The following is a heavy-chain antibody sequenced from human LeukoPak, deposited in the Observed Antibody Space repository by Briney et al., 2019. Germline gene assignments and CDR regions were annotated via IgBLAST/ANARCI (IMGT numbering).Heavy chain of an antibody. J-gene: IGHJ6*03. CDR1: GGSISSYY. CDR3: ARGPLRSGSYSYPYYYYNYIDV. V-gene: IGHV4-34*01. Sequence: SETLSLTCTVSGGSISSYYWSWIRQPPGKGLEWIGEINHSGSTNYNPSLKSRVTISADTSKNQFSLKLSSVTAADTAVYYCARGPLRSGSYSYPYYYYNYIDVWGKATKVTLPS. CDR2: INHSGST. D-gene: IGHD1-26*01.